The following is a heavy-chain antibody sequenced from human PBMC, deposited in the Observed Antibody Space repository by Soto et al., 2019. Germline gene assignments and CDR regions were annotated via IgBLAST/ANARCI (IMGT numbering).Heavy chain of an antibody. CDR3: ARDTLLGATGTLDY. CDR1: GFTFSSYA. J-gene: IGHJ4*02. V-gene: IGHV3-30-3*01. Sequence: GSLRLSCASSGFTFSSYAMHWVRQAPGKWLEWLAVISYDGSNKYYADSVKGRFTISRDNSKNTLYLQMNSLTAEDTAVYYCARDTLLGATGTLDYWGQGPMV. D-gene: IGHD1-26*01. CDR2: ISYDGSNK.